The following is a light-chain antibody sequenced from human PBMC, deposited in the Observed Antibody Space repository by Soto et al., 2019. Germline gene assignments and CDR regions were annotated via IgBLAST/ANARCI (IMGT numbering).Light chain of an antibody. CDR3: SSFTSSSTYV. Sequence: QSALTQPASVSGSPGQSITISCTGTSSDVGGYNYVSWYHQHPGKAPKVMIYDVSNRPSGVSNRFSGSKSGNTASLTISGLQAEDEADYHCSSFTSSSTYVFGTGTKVTVL. V-gene: IGLV2-14*01. CDR1: SSDVGGYNY. J-gene: IGLJ1*01. CDR2: DVS.